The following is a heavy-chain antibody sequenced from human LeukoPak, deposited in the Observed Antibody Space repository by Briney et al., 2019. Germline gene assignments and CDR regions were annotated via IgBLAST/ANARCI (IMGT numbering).Heavy chain of an antibody. CDR3: AGDGWESSYYFDY. V-gene: IGHV1-18*04. J-gene: IGHJ4*02. Sequence: ASVKVSCKASGYTFTSYYMHWVRQAPGQGLEWMGWISAYNGNTNYAQKLQGRVTMTTDTSTSTAYMELRSLRSDDTAVCYCAGDGWESSYYFDYWGQGTLVTVSS. CDR2: ISAYNGNT. CDR1: GYTFTSYY. D-gene: IGHD1-26*01.